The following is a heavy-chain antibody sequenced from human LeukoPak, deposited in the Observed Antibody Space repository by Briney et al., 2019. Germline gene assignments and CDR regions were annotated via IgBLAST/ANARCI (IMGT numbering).Heavy chain of an antibody. CDR3: ARGDRYSSSWYYFDY. CDR2: ISAYNGNT. CDR1: GYTFSSYG. V-gene: IGHV1-18*01. J-gene: IGHJ4*02. Sequence: ASVKVSCKASGYTFSSYGITWVRQAPGQGLEWMGWISAYNGNTNYAQKLQGRVTMTTDTSTNTAYMELRSLRSDDTAVYYCARGDRYSSSWYYFDYWGQGTLVTVSS. D-gene: IGHD6-13*01.